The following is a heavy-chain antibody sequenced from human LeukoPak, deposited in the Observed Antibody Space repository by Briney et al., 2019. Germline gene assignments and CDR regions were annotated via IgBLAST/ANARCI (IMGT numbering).Heavy chain of an antibody. V-gene: IGHV3-23*01. D-gene: IGHD3-10*01. CDR3: AKDSYVSGRPLHTFDV. Sequence: GGSLRLSCAASGFSFSNNAMNWVRQAPGKGLEWVSGISGDGASTHYAESVKGQFTISRDNSQNTLFLQMNSLRVEDTAIYYCAKDSYVSGRPLHTFDVWGQGTMVTVSS. J-gene: IGHJ3*01. CDR1: GFSFSNNA. CDR2: ISGDGAST.